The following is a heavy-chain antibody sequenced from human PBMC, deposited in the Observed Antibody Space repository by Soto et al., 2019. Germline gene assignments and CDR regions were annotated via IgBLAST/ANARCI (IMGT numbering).Heavy chain of an antibody. D-gene: IGHD3-3*01. J-gene: IGHJ6*04. Sequence: GGYLRLSCAASGLTFSSYGMHWVRQAPGKGLEWVAVISYDGSNKYYADSVKGRFTISRDNSKNTLYLQMNSLRAEDTAVYYCTKAESPEYYDFWSCLVRTNSSYCMDVRGTGTTVTVS. CDR2: ISYDGSNK. V-gene: IGHV3-30*18. CDR1: GLTFSSYG. CDR3: TKAESPEYYDFWSCLVRTNSSYCMDV.